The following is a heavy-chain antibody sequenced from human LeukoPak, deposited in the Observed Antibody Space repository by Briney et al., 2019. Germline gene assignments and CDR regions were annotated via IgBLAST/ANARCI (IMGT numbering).Heavy chain of an antibody. CDR1: GGSISSSNW. V-gene: IGHV4-4*02. CDR2: IYHSGST. CDR3: ARDKAPPFSSNRYYYGMDV. Sequence: SETVSLTCAVSGGSISSSNWWSWVRSSPGKGLEWIGEIYHSGSTNYNPSLKSRVTISLDKPKKQFSLQLSSVTAADTAVYYCARDKAPPFSSNRYYYGMDVWGKGTTVTVSS. J-gene: IGHJ6*04. D-gene: IGHD6-13*01.